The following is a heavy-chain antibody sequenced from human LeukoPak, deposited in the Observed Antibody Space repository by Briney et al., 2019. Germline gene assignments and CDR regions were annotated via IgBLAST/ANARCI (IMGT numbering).Heavy chain of an antibody. V-gene: IGHV3-23*01. J-gene: IGHJ2*01. D-gene: IGHD6-19*01. CDR2: ISGSGGST. CDR1: GFTFSSYA. Sequence: GGSLRLSCAASGFTFSSYAMSWVRQAPGKGLEWVSAISGSGGSTYYADSVKGRFTISRENAKNSLYLQMNSLRAGDTAVYYCARGGGLRAGWFDLWGRGNLVSVSS. CDR3: ARGGGLRAGWFDL.